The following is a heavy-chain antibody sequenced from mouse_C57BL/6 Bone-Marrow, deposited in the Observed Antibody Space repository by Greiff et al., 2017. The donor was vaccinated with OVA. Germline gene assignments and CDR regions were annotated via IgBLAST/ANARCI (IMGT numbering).Heavy chain of an antibody. V-gene: IGHV1-19*01. D-gene: IGHD1-1*01. CDR1: GYTFTDYY. CDR3: ARAFYGSRFFDY. J-gene: IGHJ2*01. CDR2: INPYNGGT. Sequence: VQLQQSGPVLVKPGASVKMSCKASGYTFTDYYMNWVKQSPGKSLEWIGVINPYNGGTSYNQKFKGKATLTVDKSSSTAYMELNSLTSEDSAVYCYARAFYGSRFFDYWGQGTTLTVSA.